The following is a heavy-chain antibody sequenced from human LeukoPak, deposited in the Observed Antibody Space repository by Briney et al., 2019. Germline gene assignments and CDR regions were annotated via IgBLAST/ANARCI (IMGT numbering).Heavy chain of an antibody. CDR3: ARPAPYDSSVSFDY. CDR2: ISSNGGST. Sequence: QPGGSLRPSCAASGFTFSSYAMHWVRQAPGKGLEYVSAISSNGGSTYYANSVKGRFTISRDNSKNTLYLQMGSLRAEDMAAYYCARPAPYDSSVSFDYWGQGTLVTVSS. CDR1: GFTFSSYA. J-gene: IGHJ4*02. V-gene: IGHV3-64*01. D-gene: IGHD3-22*01.